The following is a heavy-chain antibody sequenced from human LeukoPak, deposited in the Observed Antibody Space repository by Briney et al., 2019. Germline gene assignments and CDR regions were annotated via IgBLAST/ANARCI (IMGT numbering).Heavy chain of an antibody. J-gene: IGHJ4*02. D-gene: IGHD6-19*01. CDR1: GFTFSNYW. CDR3: ARHNSDWYPLDY. CDR2: INHSGST. Sequence: GSLRLSCAASGFTFSNYWMSWVRQAPGKGLEWIGEINHSGSTNYNPSLESRVTISVDTSKNQFSLKLTSVTAADTAVYYCARHNSDWYPLDYWGQGTLVTVSS. V-gene: IGHV4-34*01.